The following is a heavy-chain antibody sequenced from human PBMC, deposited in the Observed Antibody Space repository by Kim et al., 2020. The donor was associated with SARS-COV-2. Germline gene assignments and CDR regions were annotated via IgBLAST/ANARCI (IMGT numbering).Heavy chain of an antibody. J-gene: IGHJ4*02. D-gene: IGHD3-22*01. CDR2: ISGSGGST. V-gene: IGHV3-23*01. CDR1: GFTFSSYA. Sequence: GGSLRLSCAASGFTFSSYAMSWVRQAPGKGLEWVSAISGSGGSTYYADSVKGRFTISRDNSKNTLYLQMNSLRAEDTAVYYCAKEHVDSSGYFPPSSDYWGQGTLVTVSS. CDR3: AKEHVDSSGYFPPSSDY.